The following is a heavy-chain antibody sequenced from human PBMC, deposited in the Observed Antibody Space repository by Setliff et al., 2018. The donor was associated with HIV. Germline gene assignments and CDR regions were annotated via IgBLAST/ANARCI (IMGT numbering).Heavy chain of an antibody. V-gene: IGHV4-61*09. J-gene: IGHJ4*02. D-gene: IGHD3-16*01. CDR1: GGSMNSDSYS. Sequence: SETLSLTCTVSGGSMNSDSYSWTWLRQPAGKGPELIGHIYVGGSVIYNPSLASRVTISMVPSKNQFSLDLSSVTAADTAVYYCARAVGSLGSSMGIDSWGQGTLVTVSS. CDR2: IYVGGSV. CDR3: ARAVGSLGSSMGIDS.